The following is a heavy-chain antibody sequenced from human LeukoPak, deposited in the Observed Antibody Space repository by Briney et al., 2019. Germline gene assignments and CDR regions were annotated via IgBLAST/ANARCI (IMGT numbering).Heavy chain of an antibody. Sequence: PGGSLRLSCAASGFTFGSYGMSWVRQAPGKGLEWVSFITTTGATTSYADSVKGRFTISRDNARDTLYMQMNSLRDEDTALYYCTIMHGYYDGSGYWVQRGQGTLVTVSS. J-gene: IGHJ4*02. CDR3: TIMHGYYDGSGYWVQ. CDR1: GFTFGSYG. CDR2: ITTTGATT. D-gene: IGHD3-22*01. V-gene: IGHV3-23*01.